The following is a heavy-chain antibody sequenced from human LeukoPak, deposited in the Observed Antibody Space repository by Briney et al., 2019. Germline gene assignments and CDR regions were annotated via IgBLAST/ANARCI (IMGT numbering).Heavy chain of an antibody. J-gene: IGHJ4*02. D-gene: IGHD3-22*01. CDR3: AREVRYYYDSSGYK. Sequence: PGGSLTLSCPASGFTFSTYIMNWVGQPPGKELEWVSSIGTITSYIYYADSVKGRFTISRDNAKNSLYLEMNSLRAEDTAVYYCAREVRYYYDSSGYKWGQGTLVTVSS. CDR2: IGTITSYI. V-gene: IGHV3-21*01. CDR1: GFTFSTYI.